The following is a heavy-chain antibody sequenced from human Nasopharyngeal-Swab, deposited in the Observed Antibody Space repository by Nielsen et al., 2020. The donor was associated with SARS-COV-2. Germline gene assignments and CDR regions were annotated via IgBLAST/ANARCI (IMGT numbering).Heavy chain of an antibody. Sequence: GGSLRLSCTASGFTFAEHAMNWVRQAPGKGLDWVGVSRGRVNGGTTEYAASVRGRFAISKDDSKNIVFLQMNNLKTEDTGVYYCIRGGDWDDHNYHHYYHMDVWGKGTTVTVSS. D-gene: IGHD1-1*01. CDR3: IRGGDWDDHNYHHYYHMDV. CDR1: GFTFAEHA. J-gene: IGHJ6*03. V-gene: IGHV3-49*04. CDR2: SRGRVNGGTT.